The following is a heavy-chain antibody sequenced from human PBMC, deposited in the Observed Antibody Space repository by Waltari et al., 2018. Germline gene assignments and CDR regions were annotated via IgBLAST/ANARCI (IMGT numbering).Heavy chain of an antibody. CDR3: AKDLVYNTPGIDV. D-gene: IGHD1-20*01. Sequence: ELLVVESGGHSVRPGESLRLSCTAAGSRFAAKAINWVRQAPGKGLEWVSGIGWNGDNIDYADSVKGRFTISRDKAKNSVFLQMNGLKVEDTARYFCAKDLVYNTPGIDVWGRGTTVIVSS. V-gene: IGHV3-9*01. CDR2: IGWNGDNI. J-gene: IGHJ6*02. CDR1: GSRFAAKA.